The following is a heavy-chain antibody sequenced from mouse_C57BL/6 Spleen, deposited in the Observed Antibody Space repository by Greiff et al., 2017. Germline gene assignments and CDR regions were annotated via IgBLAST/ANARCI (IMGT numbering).Heavy chain of an antibody. CDR3: ARGAYSNYFDY. J-gene: IGHJ2*01. CDR2: INPNNGGT. V-gene: IGHV1-22*01. CDR1: GYTFTDYN. Sequence: EVQLQESGPELVKPGASVKMSCKASGYTFTDYNMHWVKQSPGKSLEWIGYINPNNGGTSYNQKFKGKATLTVNKSSSTAYMELRSLTSEDSAVYYCARGAYSNYFDYWGQGTTLTVSS. D-gene: IGHD2-5*01.